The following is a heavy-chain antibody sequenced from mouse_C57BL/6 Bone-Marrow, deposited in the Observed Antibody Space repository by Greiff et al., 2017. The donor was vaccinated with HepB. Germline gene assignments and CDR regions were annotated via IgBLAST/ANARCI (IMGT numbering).Heavy chain of an antibody. V-gene: IGHV1-39*01. J-gene: IGHJ1*01. Sequence: VQLQQSGPELEKPGAAVKISCKASGYSLTGYNMNWVKQSNGKSLEWIGNIDPYYGGTNYNQKFKGKATLTVDKSSSTAYMQLQSLTSEDSAVYYCVKGEYHWYFDVWGAGTTVTVSS. CDR1: GYSLTGYN. CDR3: VKGEYHWYFDV. D-gene: IGHD5-1*01. CDR2: IDPYYGGT.